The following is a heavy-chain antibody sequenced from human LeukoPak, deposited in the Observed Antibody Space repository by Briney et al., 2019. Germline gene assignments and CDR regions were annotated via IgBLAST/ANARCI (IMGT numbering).Heavy chain of an antibody. CDR2: IYPDDSDT. Sequence: GESLKISCKGSGYRFNAYWIAWVRQMPGKGLEWMGIIYPDDSDTRYSPSFQGQVTISADKSVRTAYLQWSSLKASDTAMYYCARTYYFDYWGQGTLVTVSS. CDR1: GYRFNAYW. J-gene: IGHJ4*02. V-gene: IGHV5-51*01. CDR3: ARTYYFDY.